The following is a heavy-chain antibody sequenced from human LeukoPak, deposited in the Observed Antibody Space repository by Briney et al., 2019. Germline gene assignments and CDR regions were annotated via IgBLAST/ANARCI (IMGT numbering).Heavy chain of an antibody. CDR2: ISYSGGTT. J-gene: IGHJ6*02. V-gene: IGHV3-23*01. CDR1: GFTFNTYA. D-gene: IGHD2-15*01. CDR3: VRGYSFGPYGMDV. Sequence: GGSLRLSCAASGFTFNTYAMSWVRQAPGKGLEWVSGISYSGGTTYYADSVKGRYTMSRDNSKNTLYLQMSSLRAEDTAVYFCVRGYSFGPYGMDVWGQGTTVTLSS.